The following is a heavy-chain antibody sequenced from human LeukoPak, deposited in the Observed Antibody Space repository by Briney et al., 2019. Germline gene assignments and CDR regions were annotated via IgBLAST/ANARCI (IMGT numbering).Heavy chain of an antibody. CDR1: GYTFTSYY. CDR2: INPSGGST. D-gene: IGHD6-6*01. CDR3: ARDLVKYSSSSDWFDP. Sequence: ASVKVSCKVSGYTFTSYYMHWVRQAPGQGLEWMGIINPSGGSTSYARKFQGRVTMTRDTSTSTVYMELSSLRSEDTAVYYCARDLVKYSSSSDWFDPWGQGTLVTVSS. V-gene: IGHV1-46*01. J-gene: IGHJ5*02.